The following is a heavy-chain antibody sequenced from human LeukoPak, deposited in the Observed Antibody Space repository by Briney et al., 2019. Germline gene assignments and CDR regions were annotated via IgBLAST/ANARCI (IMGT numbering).Heavy chain of an antibody. CDR3: AKNGGSQCYSHLDS. Sequence: PSETLSLTCTVSGGSVTSGGYYWSWIRQHPGKGLEWVSGTSGSGGSTYYVGSVKGRFTISRDNSKNTLYLQMNSLRVEDTAVYYCAKNGGSQCYSHLDSWGQGTLVTVSS. V-gene: IGHV3-23*01. D-gene: IGHD2-15*01. CDR1: GGSVTSGGYY. J-gene: IGHJ4*02. CDR2: TSGSGGST.